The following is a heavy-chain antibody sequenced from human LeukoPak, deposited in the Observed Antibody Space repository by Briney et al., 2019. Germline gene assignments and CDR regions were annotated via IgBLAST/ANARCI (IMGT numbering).Heavy chain of an antibody. D-gene: IGHD3-10*02. CDR1: GFTFSHYG. Sequence: PGGTLRLSCAASGFTFSHYGMTWVRQAPGKGLEWVSAISGSGGSTYYAGSVKGRFTISRDNSKNTLYLQMNSLRAEDTAVYYCAELGITMIGGVWGKGTTVTISS. J-gene: IGHJ6*04. V-gene: IGHV3-23*01. CDR2: ISGSGGST. CDR3: AELGITMIGGV.